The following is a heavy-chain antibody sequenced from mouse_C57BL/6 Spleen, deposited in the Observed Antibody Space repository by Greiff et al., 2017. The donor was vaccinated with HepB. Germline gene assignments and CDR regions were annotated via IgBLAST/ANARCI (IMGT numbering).Heavy chain of an antibody. Sequence: VHVKQSGPELVKPGASVKISCKASGYTFTDYYMNWVKQSNGKSLEWIGVINPNYGTTSYNQKFKGKATLTVDQSSSTAYMQLNSLTSEDSAVYYCARTIGNTVVASFDYWGQGTTLTVSS. J-gene: IGHJ2*01. CDR2: INPNYGTT. V-gene: IGHV1-39*01. D-gene: IGHD1-1*01. CDR1: GYTFTDYY. CDR3: ARTIGNTVVASFDY.